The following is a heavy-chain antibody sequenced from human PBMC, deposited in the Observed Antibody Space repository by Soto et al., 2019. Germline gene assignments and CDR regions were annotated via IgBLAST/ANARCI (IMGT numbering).Heavy chain of an antibody. CDR1: GGSISSSSYY. CDR2: IYYSGST. D-gene: IGHD2-2*01. Sequence: SETLSLTCTVSGGSISSSSYYWGWIRQPPGKGLEWIGSIYYSGSTFYNPSLKSRVTISVDTSKNQFSLKLSSVTAADTAVYYCARANVGYCSSTSCYVSLFDYWGQGTLVTVSS. J-gene: IGHJ4*02. V-gene: IGHV4-39*01. CDR3: ARANVGYCSSTSCYVSLFDY.